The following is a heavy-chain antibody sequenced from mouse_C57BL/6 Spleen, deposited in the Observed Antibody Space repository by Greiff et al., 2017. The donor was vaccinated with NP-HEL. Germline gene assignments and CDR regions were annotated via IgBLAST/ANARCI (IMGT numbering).Heavy chain of an antibody. D-gene: IGHD2-4*01. J-gene: IGHJ3*01. Sequence: EVKLVESGGGLVQPKGSLKLSCAASGFSFNTYAMNWVRQAPGKGLEWVARIRSKSNNYATYYADSVKDRFTISRDDSESMLYLQMNNLKTEDTAMYYCVRGGALYDYVPFAYWGQGTLVTVSA. CDR1: GFSFNTYA. CDR3: VRGGALYDYVPFAY. CDR2: IRSKSNNYAT. V-gene: IGHV10-1*01.